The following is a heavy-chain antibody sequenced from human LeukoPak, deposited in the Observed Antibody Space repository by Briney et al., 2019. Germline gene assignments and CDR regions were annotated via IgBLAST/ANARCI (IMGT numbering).Heavy chain of an antibody. CDR1: GYTFTDYY. V-gene: IGHV1-2*02. CDR2: INPNSGGT. D-gene: IGHD6-19*01. Sequence: GASVKVSCKASGYTFTDYYMHWVRQAPGQGLEWMGWINPNSGGTNYAQKFQGRVTMTRDTSISTAYMELSRLRSDDTAVYYCARVSNPIAVVRNNWFDPWGQGTLVTVSS. J-gene: IGHJ5*02. CDR3: ARVSNPIAVVRNNWFDP.